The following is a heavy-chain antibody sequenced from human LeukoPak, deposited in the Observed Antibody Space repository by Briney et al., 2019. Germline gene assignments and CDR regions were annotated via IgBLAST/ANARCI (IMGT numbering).Heavy chain of an antibody. D-gene: IGHD4-17*01. J-gene: IGHJ4*02. CDR1: GYTFTSYY. CDR3: ARDVLTTSTVTNDY. Sequence: ASVKVSCKASGYTFTSYYMHWVRQAPGQGLEWMGIINPSGGSTSYAQKFQGRVTMTRDMSTSTAYMELSRLRSDDTAVYYCARDVLTTSTVTNDYWGQGTLVTVSS. CDR2: INPSGGST. V-gene: IGHV1-46*01.